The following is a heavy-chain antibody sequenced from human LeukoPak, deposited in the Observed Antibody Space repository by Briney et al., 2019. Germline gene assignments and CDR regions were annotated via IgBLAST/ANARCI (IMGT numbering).Heavy chain of an antibody. V-gene: IGHV6-1*01. Sequence: SQTLSLTCGISGDSVSSNNGAWNWIRQSPSRGLEWLGRTYYRSKWYNDYAGSMKGRIIISPDTSKNQFSLQLNSVTPEDTAVYYCAGDVGTSGWYTFDYWGQGTLVTVSS. CDR1: GDSVSSNNGA. CDR3: AGDVGTSGWYTFDY. J-gene: IGHJ4*02. CDR2: TYYRSKWYN. D-gene: IGHD6-19*01.